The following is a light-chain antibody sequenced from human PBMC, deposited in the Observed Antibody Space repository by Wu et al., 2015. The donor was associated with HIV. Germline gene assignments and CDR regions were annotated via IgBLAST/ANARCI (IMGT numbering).Light chain of an antibody. Sequence: EIVLTQSPGTLSLSPGERATLSCRASQSVSSSYLAWYQQKPGQAPRLLIYGASSRATGIPDRFSGSGSGTDFTLTIRRLEPEDFAVYYCQQYGSSPRYSFGQGTKLEI. J-gene: IGKJ2*03. CDR1: QSVSSSY. V-gene: IGKV3-20*01. CDR3: QQYGSSPRYS. CDR2: GAS.